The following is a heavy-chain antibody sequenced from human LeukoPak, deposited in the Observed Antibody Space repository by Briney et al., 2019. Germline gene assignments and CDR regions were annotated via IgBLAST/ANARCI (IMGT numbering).Heavy chain of an antibody. CDR3: ARQDYDYVWGSYRSHDAFDI. CDR1: GFTFSSYS. Sequence: GGSLRLSCAASGFTFSSYSMNWVRQAPGKGLEWVSYISSSSSTIYYADSVKGRFTISRDNAKNSLYLQMNSLRAGDTAVYYCARQDYDYVWGSYRSHDAFDIWGQGTMVTVSS. J-gene: IGHJ3*02. V-gene: IGHV3-48*04. D-gene: IGHD3-16*02. CDR2: ISSSSSTI.